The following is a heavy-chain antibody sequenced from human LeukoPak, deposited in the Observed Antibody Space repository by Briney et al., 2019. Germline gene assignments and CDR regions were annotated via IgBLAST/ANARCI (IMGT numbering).Heavy chain of an antibody. J-gene: IGHJ3*01. D-gene: IGHD5-24*01. CDR3: VGPKMATINRHIDL. CDR1: GSSVSDRNYY. CDR2: IYFSGTT. Sequence: SETLSLTCIVSGSSVSDRNYYWGWVRQSPGKGLEWIGSIYFSGTTYYNPSLESRLTMSVNTSKNQISLRLNSVTAADTAVYYCVGPKMATINRHIDLWGQGTMVTVSS. V-gene: IGHV4-39*01.